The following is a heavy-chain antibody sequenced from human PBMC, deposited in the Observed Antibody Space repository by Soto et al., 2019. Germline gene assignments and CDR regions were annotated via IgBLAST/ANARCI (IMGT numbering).Heavy chain of an antibody. D-gene: IGHD2-15*01. V-gene: IGHV1-69*06. CDR1: GGTFSSYA. CDR3: AREGGSGGTGGTFDP. Sequence: QVQLVQSGAEVKKPGSSVKVSCKASGGTFSSYAISWVRQAPGQGLEWMGGIIPIFGTANYAQKCQGRVTITADKSTSTAYIELSSLGSEDTAVYYCAREGGSGGTGGTFDPWGQGTLVTVSS. J-gene: IGHJ5*02. CDR2: IIPIFGTA.